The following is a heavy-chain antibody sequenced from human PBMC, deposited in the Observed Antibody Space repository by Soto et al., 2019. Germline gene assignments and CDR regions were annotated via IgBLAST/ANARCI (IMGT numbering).Heavy chain of an antibody. Sequence: SETLSLTCTVSGDSIDSDYWSWIRQHPGKGLEWIGYIYYSGTTCYNPSLKSRVTISVDTSKNQFSLKLRSVGAVDTALYYCSRCSLVVVPAPGFDPWGRGTLVTVSS. D-gene: IGHD2-2*01. V-gene: IGHV4-59*06. CDR2: IYYSGTT. J-gene: IGHJ5*02. CDR1: GDSIDSDY. CDR3: SRCSLVVVPAPGFDP.